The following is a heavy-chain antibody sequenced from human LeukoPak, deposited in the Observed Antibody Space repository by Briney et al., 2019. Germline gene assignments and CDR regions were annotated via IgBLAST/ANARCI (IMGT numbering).Heavy chain of an antibody. J-gene: IGHJ6*02. CDR2: ISSSSSTI. D-gene: IGHD3-10*01. V-gene: IGHV3-48*02. CDR3: ARDYYGSGSYNYYGMDV. CDR1: GFTFSSYS. Sequence: PGGSLTLSCAASGFTFSSYSMNWVRQAPGKGLEWVSYISSSSSTIYYADSVKGRFTISRDNAKNSLYLQMNSLRDEDTAVYYCARDYYGSGSYNYYGMDVCGQGTTVTVS.